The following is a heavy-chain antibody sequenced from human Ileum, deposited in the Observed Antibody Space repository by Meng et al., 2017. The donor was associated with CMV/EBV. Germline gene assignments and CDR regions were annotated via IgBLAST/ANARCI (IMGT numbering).Heavy chain of an antibody. CDR3: AMSGTIFGVVIRGFDP. V-gene: IGHV1-69*05. Sequence: SGGTFSSYAISWVRQAPGQGLEWMGGIIPIFGTVNYAQKFQGRVTITTDESTSTAYMELSSLRSEDTAVYYCAMSGTIFGVVIRGFDPWGQGTLVTVSS. CDR1: GGTFSSYA. CDR2: IIPIFGTV. D-gene: IGHD3-3*01. J-gene: IGHJ5*02.